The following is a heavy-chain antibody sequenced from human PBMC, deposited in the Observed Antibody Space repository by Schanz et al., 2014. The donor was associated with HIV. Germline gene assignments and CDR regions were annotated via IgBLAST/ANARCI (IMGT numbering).Heavy chain of an antibody. D-gene: IGHD3-10*01. CDR3: ARDPAYSYDNYYFYGMDV. Sequence: QVQVVESGGGVVQPGRSLRLSCAASGFTFSSYGMHWVRQAPGKGLEWVAVIWYDGSNKYYVDSVKGRFTISRDNSKNTLYLQMTSLRAEDTAVYYCARDPAYSYDNYYFYGMDVWGQGTTVTVSS. CDR1: GFTFSSYG. V-gene: IGHV3-33*01. CDR2: IWYDGSNK. J-gene: IGHJ6*02.